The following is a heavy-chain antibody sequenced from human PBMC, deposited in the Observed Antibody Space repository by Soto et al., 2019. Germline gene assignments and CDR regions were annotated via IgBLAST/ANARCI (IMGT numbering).Heavy chain of an antibody. CDR2: IYYSGSS. D-gene: IGHD3-16*01. CDR1: SDSISSYY. Sequence: QVHLQESGPGLVKPSETLSLTCSVSSDSISSYYWIWIRQPPGKGLEWIGYIYYSGSSNYNPSLKSRVTISVDTSKTQFSLKLSSVTAADTAVYYCARATGGGLYYFECWGQGTLVTVSS. CDR3: ARATGGGLYYFEC. V-gene: IGHV4-59*01. J-gene: IGHJ4*02.